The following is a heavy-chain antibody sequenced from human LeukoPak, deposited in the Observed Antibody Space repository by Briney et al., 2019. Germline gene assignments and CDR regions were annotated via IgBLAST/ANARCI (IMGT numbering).Heavy chain of an antibody. V-gene: IGHV1-69*05. CDR2: IIPIFGTA. J-gene: IGHJ3*02. Sequence: ASVKVSCKASGGTFSSYAISWVRQAPGQGLEWMGGIIPIFGTANYAQKFQGRVTITTDESTSTAYMELSSLRSEDTAVYCCARRPPNWGLTFDIWGQGTMVTVSS. CDR1: GGTFSSYA. D-gene: IGHD7-27*01. CDR3: ARRPPNWGLTFDI.